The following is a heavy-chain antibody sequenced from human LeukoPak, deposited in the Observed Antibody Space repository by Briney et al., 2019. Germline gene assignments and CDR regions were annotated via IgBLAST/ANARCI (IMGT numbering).Heavy chain of an antibody. CDR2: IYSGGTT. V-gene: IGHV3-53*01. D-gene: IGHD1-26*01. CDR1: GFTVSSNY. Sequence: GGSLRLSCAASGFTVSSNYMSWVRQAPGRGLEWVSVIYSGGTTYYADSVKDRFTVSRDSSKNTLYLQMNSLRAEDTAVYYCARDPGYSGSPFRGQGTLVTVSS. CDR3: ARDPGYSGSPF. J-gene: IGHJ4*02.